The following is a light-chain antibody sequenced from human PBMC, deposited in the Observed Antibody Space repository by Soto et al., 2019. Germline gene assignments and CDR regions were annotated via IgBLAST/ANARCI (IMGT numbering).Light chain of an antibody. V-gene: IGLV1-51*01. CDR2: DTN. Sequence: QSVLPQPPSVSAAPGQTVTISCSGSSYNIGNNYISWYQQLPGTAPKLLIYDTNKRPSGIPDRFSGSKSGTSATLGITGLQTGDDADYYCGTWDSRLSVLFGGGTKLTVL. CDR3: GTWDSRLSVL. J-gene: IGLJ2*01. CDR1: SYNIGNNY.